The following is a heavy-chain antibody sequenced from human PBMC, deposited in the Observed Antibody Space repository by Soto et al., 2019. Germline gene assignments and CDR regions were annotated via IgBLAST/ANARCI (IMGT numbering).Heavy chain of an antibody. V-gene: IGHV3-74*01. Sequence: EVQLVASGGGLVQPGGSLRLSCAASGFTFSNHWMHWVRQPQGKGPVWVSVISPEGRATSYADSVKGRFTISRDNAKDTLYLQMDSLRAEDMAVYDCLRGTINWRGVDYWGQGTLVTVS. J-gene: IGHJ4*02. CDR1: GFTFSNHW. D-gene: IGHD1-1*01. CDR2: ISPEGRAT. CDR3: LRGTINWRGVDY.